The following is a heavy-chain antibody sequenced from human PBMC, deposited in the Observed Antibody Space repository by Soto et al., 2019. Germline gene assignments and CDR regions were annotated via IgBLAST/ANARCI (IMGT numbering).Heavy chain of an antibody. D-gene: IGHD6-19*01. CDR1: GHTLTELS. J-gene: IGHJ4*02. CDR2: FDPEDGET. CDR3: ATVEGSGWPHFDY. V-gene: IGHV1-24*01. Sequence: ASVKVSCKVSGHTLTELSVHWVRQAPGKGLEWMGGFDPEDGETIYSQKFQGRVTMTEDTSTDTAYVELTSLRFEDSAVYYCATVEGSGWPHFDYWGQGTLVTVSS.